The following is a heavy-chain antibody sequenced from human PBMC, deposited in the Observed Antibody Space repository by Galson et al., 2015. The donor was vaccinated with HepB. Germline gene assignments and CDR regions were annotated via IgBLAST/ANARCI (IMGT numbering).Heavy chain of an antibody. J-gene: IGHJ5*02. Sequence: SLRLSCAASGFTFSSYSMNWVRQAPGKGLEWVSSISSSSNYIYYAASVEGRVTISRDNAKNSLYLQMNSLRAEDTAVYFCAREKGTNWFDPWGQGTLVTVSS. CDR2: ISSSSNYI. CDR3: AREKGTNWFDP. D-gene: IGHD3-10*01. CDR1: GFTFSSYS. V-gene: IGHV3-21*01.